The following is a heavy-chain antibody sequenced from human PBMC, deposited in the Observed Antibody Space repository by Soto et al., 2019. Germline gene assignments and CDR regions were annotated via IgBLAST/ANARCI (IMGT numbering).Heavy chain of an antibody. CDR3: AREGSKYRIGWEDYFDY. Sequence: QVQLQESGPGLVKPSGTLSLTCAVSGGSITSTNWWIWVRQPPGKGLVWIGEIYHTGSTNYNPSLFCGVTISIDKSKNQFSLKVTSVTAADTAMYYCAREGSKYRIGWEDYFDYWGQGTMVTVSS. J-gene: IGHJ4*02. V-gene: IGHV4-4*02. CDR2: IYHTGST. D-gene: IGHD6-19*01. CDR1: GGSITSTNW.